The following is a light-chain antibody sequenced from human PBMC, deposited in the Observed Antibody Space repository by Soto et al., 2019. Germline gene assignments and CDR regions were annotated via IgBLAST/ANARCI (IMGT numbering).Light chain of an antibody. V-gene: IGLV1-40*01. CDR1: TFNLGAGYD. Sequence: QSVLTQPPSVSGAPGQRVTLSCTGNTFNLGAGYDVHWYQQLPGAAPKLVIFGNRNRPSGVPERFSGSKSGTSASLAITGLQAEDEADYYCQAYDYSLTASVFGGGTKLTVL. CDR2: GNR. J-gene: IGLJ3*02. CDR3: QAYDYSLTASV.